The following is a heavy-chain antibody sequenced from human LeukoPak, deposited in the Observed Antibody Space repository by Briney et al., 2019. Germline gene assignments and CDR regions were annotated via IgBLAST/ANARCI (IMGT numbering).Heavy chain of an antibody. Sequence: SETLSLTCTASGDSISSSSYYWGWIRQSPGKGLEWIGSIPYSGSTYFNPSLKSRVTISVDTSKNQFSLKLSSVTAADTAVYYCARGLDYGDYLTNEPDSRRNFDYWGQGTLVTVSS. CDR3: ARGLDYGDYLTNEPDSRRNFDY. J-gene: IGHJ4*02. CDR1: GDSISSSSYY. V-gene: IGHV4-39*07. D-gene: IGHD4-17*01. CDR2: IPYSGST.